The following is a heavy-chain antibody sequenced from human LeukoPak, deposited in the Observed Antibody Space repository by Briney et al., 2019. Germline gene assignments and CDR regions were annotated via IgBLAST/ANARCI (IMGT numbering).Heavy chain of an antibody. CDR3: AKDRCSGGSCLWMDV. Sequence: PGGSLRLSCAASGFTFSSYGMHWVRQAPGKGLEWVAFIRYDESNKDYADSVKGRFTISRDNSKNTLYLQMNGLRVEDTAVYYCAKDRCSGGSCLWMDVWGKGTTVTVSS. D-gene: IGHD2-15*01. CDR2: IRYDESNK. CDR1: GFTFSSYG. J-gene: IGHJ6*04. V-gene: IGHV3-30*02.